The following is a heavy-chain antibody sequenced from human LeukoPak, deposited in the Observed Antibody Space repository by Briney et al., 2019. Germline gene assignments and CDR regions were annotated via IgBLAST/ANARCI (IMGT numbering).Heavy chain of an antibody. V-gene: IGHV3-33*08. CDR1: GFTFSTYS. CDR2: TWYDGSNK. D-gene: IGHD2-2*01. J-gene: IGHJ4*02. Sequence: PGGSLRLSCAASGFTFSTYSMNWVRQAPGKGLEWLSFTWYDGSNKYYADSVKGRFTISRDNSKNTVYLQMNSLRAEDTAVYFCARASGGYCSSTNCQFDYWGQGTLVTVSS. CDR3: ARASGGYCSSTNCQFDY.